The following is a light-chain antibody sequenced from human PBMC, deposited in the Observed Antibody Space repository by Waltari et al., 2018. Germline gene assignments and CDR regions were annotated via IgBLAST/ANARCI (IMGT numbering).Light chain of an antibody. CDR1: SGDIGGYEY. J-gene: IGLJ2*01. Sequence: QSALTQPASVSGSPGQSITISCTGTSGDIGGYEYVSWYQQYPGKAPRLILYDLIKRPSGVAHRFSGSKSDNTASLTISGLQADDEADYYCSSYTTITTLVIFGGGTKLTVL. CDR2: DLI. CDR3: SSYTTITTLVI. V-gene: IGLV2-14*01.